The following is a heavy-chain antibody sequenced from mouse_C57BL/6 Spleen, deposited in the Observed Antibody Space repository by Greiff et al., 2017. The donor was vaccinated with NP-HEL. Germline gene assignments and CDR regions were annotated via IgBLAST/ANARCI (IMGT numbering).Heavy chain of an antibody. CDR1: GYTFTDYY. CDR3: ARRELAFDY. J-gene: IGHJ2*01. CDR2: INPNNGGT. Sequence: EVQLQQSGPELVKPGASVKISCKASGYTFTDYYMNWVKQSHGKSLEWIGDINPNNGGTSYNQKFKGKATLTVDKSSSTAYMELRSLTSEDSAVYYCARRELAFDYWGQGTTLTVSS. V-gene: IGHV1-26*01. D-gene: IGHD4-1*01.